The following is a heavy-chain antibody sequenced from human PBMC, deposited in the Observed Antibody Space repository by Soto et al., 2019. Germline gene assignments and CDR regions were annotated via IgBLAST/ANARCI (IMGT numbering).Heavy chain of an antibody. CDR3: ARPQLGTAGDY. V-gene: IGHV4-34*01. CDR1: GGSFSGYY. J-gene: IGHJ4*02. Sequence: SETLSLTCAVYGGSFSGYYWSWIRQPPGKGLEWIGEINHSGSTNYNPSLKSRVTISVDTSKNQFSLKLSSVTAADTAVYYCARPQLGTAGDYWGQGTLVTVSS. CDR2: INHSGST. D-gene: IGHD1-1*01.